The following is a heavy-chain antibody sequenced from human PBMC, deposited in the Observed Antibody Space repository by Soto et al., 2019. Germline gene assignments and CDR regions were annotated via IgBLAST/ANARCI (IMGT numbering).Heavy chain of an antibody. CDR2: IYYSGST. J-gene: IGHJ4*02. Sequence: SETLSLTCTVSGGSVSSGSYYWSWIRQPPGKGLEWIGYIYYSGSTNYNPSLKSRVTISVDTSKNQFSLKLSSVTAADTAVYYCARAPRHGSDLGYWGQGTLVTVSS. V-gene: IGHV4-61*01. CDR3: ARAPRHGSDLGY. CDR1: GGSVSSGSYY. D-gene: IGHD7-27*01.